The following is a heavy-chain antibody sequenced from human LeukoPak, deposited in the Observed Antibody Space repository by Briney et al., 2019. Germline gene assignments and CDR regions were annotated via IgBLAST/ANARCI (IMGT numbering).Heavy chain of an antibody. CDR3: AKDLGTAMATGAFDI. Sequence: PGRSLRLSCAASGFTFSSYGMHWVRQAPGKGLEWVAVIWYDGSNKYYADSVKGRFTISRDNSKNTLYLQMNSLRAEDTAVYYCAKDLGTAMATGAFDIWGQGTMVTVSS. V-gene: IGHV3-33*06. CDR1: GFTFSSYG. D-gene: IGHD5-18*01. CDR2: IWYDGSNK. J-gene: IGHJ3*02.